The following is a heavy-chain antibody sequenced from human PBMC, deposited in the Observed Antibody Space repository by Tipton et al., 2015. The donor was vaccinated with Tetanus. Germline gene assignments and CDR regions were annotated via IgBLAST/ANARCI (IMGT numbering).Heavy chain of an antibody. CDR1: GFTFSSYA. Sequence: GSLRLSCAASGFTFSSYAMSWVRQAPGKGLEWVSAISGSGGSTYYADSVKGRFTISRDNSKNTLYLQMNSLRAEYTAVYYCAKKGERRWLPPYYFDYWGQVTLVTVSS. CDR2: ISGSGGST. D-gene: IGHD5-24*01. J-gene: IGHJ4*02. CDR3: AKKGERRWLPPYYFDY. V-gene: IGHV3-23*01.